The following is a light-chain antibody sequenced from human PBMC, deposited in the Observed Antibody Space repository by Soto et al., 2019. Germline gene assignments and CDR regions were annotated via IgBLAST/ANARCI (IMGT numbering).Light chain of an antibody. CDR2: EVS. V-gene: IGLV2-14*01. J-gene: IGLJ2*01. CDR3: SSYTITHIPVI. Sequence: QSALTQPASMSGSPGQSITISCTGTSNDIGGYNYVSWYQQHPGEAPKLIIYEVSNRPSGVSNRFSGSKSDNTASLTITGLQAEDEASYYCSSYTITHIPVIFGGGTQLTVL. CDR1: SNDIGGYNY.